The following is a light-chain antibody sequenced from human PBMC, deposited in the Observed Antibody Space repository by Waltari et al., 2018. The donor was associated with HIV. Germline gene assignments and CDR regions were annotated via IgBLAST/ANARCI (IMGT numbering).Light chain of an antibody. V-gene: IGLV2-23*02. CDR1: SSAIGTYDL. CDR3: CSYGGSSTYVV. Sequence: QSALTQPASVSGSPVQSITISCTGTSSAIGTYDLFSWYQQHPGKSPKLIIYEVSERPSGVSNRFSGSKSGNTASLTISGLQAEDETDYYCCSYGGSSTYVVFGGGTKVTVL. CDR2: EVS. J-gene: IGLJ2*01.